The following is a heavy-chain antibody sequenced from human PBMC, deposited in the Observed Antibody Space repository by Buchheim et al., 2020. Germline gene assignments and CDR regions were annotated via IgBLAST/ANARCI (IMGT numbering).Heavy chain of an antibody. CDR2: IYYSGST. D-gene: IGHD1-26*01. CDR3: AGLSLRATTQYGMDV. Sequence: QLQLQESGPGLVKPSETLSLTCTVSGGSISSSSYYWGWIRQPPGKGLEWIGSIYYSGSTYYNPSLKSRVTISVETSKNQFSLKLSSVTAADTAVYYCAGLSLRATTQYGMDVWGQGTT. CDR1: GGSISSSSYY. J-gene: IGHJ6*02. V-gene: IGHV4-39*01.